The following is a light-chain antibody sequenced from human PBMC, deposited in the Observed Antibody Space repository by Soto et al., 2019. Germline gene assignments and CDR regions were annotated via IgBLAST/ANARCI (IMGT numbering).Light chain of an antibody. CDR3: YHRYSNRWT. J-gene: IGKJ1*01. CDR1: QGIRSD. CDR2: AAS. V-gene: IGKV1-6*01. Sequence: IQMTQSPSSLSASVGDRVTITCRASQGIRSDLGWYQQKPGKAPTLLIYAASSLQSGVPSRFRVSGSGSDSTLTLTSLHLEDFAFYYCYHRYSNRWTFGQGTKVDIK.